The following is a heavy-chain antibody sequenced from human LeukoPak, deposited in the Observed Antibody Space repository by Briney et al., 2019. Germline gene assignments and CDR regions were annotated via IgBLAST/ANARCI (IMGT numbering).Heavy chain of an antibody. D-gene: IGHD6-19*01. J-gene: IGHJ4*02. CDR2: ISRGSTK. V-gene: IGHV3-48*03. Sequence: GGSLRLYCAASGFTYSSYEMNRVRQAPGQGREGVLYISRGSTKYDADSVEGRFTISRDNPKNSLYLQMNSLRAYDTAVYYCARESIAVAGAPFDYWGQGTLVTVSS. CDR3: ARESIAVAGAPFDY. CDR1: GFTYSSYE.